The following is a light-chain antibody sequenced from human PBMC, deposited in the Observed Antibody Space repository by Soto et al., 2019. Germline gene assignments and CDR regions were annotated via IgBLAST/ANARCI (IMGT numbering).Light chain of an antibody. CDR2: EVS. Sequence: QSALTQPPSASGSLGQSVTISCTGTSSDVGGYNYVSWYQQHPGKAPKFMIYEVSKRPSGVPDRVSGSKSGNTASLTVSGLQAEDEADYYCSSYAGSNNVVFGGGTQLTVL. CDR1: SSDVGGYNY. J-gene: IGLJ2*01. CDR3: SSYAGSNNVV. V-gene: IGLV2-8*01.